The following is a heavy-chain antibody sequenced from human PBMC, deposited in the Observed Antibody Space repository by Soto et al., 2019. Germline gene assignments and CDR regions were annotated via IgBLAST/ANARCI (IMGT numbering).Heavy chain of an antibody. V-gene: IGHV4-30-2*01. CDR1: GGSISGGDYS. Sequence: QLQLQESGSGLVKPSQTLSLTCAVSGGSISGGDYSWTWIRQPPGEGLEWIGYISHTGSTYYNPSLQSGVTMSVDRSKNQFSLNLNSVTAADTAVYYCARDLGSSGSYPYYYYGMDVWGQGTTVTVSS. D-gene: IGHD3-10*01. CDR3: ARDLGSSGSYPYYYYGMDV. CDR2: ISHTGST. J-gene: IGHJ6*02.